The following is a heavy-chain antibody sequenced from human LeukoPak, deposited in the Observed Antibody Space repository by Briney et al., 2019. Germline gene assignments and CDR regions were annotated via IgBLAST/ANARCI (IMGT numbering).Heavy chain of an antibody. CDR2: ISGSGGST. CDR1: GFTVSSNY. CDR3: AKDRASSGWYGAHDY. D-gene: IGHD6-19*01. Sequence: GGSLRLSCAASGFTVSSNYMSWVRQAPGKGLEWVSVISGSGGSTYYADSVKGRFTISRDNSKNTLYLQMNSLRAEDTAVYYCAKDRASSGWYGAHDYWGQGTLVTVSS. V-gene: IGHV3-23*01. J-gene: IGHJ4*02.